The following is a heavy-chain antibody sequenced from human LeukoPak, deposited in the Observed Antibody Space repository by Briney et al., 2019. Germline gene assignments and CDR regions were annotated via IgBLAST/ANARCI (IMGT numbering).Heavy chain of an antibody. D-gene: IGHD6-13*01. CDR2: INPNSGGT. V-gene: IGHV1-2*02. Sequence: ASVKVSCKASGYTFTGYYMHWVRQAPGQGLEWMGWINPNSGGTNYAQKFQGRVTMTRDTSISTAYMEPSRLRSDDTAVYYCARDRSVAAPQDWFDPWGQGTLVTVSS. CDR1: GYTFTGYY. CDR3: ARDRSVAAPQDWFDP. J-gene: IGHJ5*02.